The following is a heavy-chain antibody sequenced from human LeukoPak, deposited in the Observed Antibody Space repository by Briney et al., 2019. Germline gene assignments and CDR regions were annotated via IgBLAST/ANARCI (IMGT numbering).Heavy chain of an antibody. D-gene: IGHD1-1*01. Sequence: ASVKVSCKASGYTFTSYAMHWVRQAPGQGLEWMGWINPNSGGTNYAQKFQGRVTMTRDTSISTAYMELSRLRSDDTAVYYCARANWNDDPLVYYYYMDVWGKGTTVTVSS. V-gene: IGHV1-2*02. CDR2: INPNSGGT. CDR3: ARANWNDDPLVYYYYMDV. CDR1: GYTFTSYA. J-gene: IGHJ6*03.